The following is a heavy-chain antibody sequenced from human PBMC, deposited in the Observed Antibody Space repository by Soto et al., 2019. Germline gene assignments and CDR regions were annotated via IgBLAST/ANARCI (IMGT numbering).Heavy chain of an antibody. J-gene: IGHJ4*02. CDR2: INPSGGNT. D-gene: IGHD1-26*01. CDR1: GYTFTSYF. CDR3: ARGRGSATTLYFDY. Sequence: ASVKVSCKASGYTFTSYFMHWVRQAPGQGLEWMGIINPSGGNTNYAQKFQGRVTMTGDTSTSTVYMELSSLRSEDTAVYYCARGRGSATTLYFDYWGQGALVTVSS. V-gene: IGHV1-46*01.